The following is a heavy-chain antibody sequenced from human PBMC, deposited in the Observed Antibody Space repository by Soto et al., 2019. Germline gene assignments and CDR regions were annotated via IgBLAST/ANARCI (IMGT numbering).Heavy chain of an antibody. CDR2: IDWDDDK. CDR3: ARIRDYGDVGDAFDI. J-gene: IGHJ3*02. CDR1: GFSLSTSGMC. Sequence: SGPTLVNPTQTLTLTCTFSGFSLSTSGMCVSWIRQPPGKALEWLARIDWDDDKYYSTSLKTRLTISKDTSKNQVVLTMTNMDPVNTATYYCARIRDYGDVGDAFDIWGQGTMVTVSS. D-gene: IGHD4-17*01. V-gene: IGHV2-70*11.